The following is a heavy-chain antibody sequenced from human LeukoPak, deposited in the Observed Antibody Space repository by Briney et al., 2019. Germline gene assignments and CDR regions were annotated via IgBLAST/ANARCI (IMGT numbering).Heavy chain of an antibody. CDR3: AKALSSSFTGSSWEY. Sequence: GGSLRLSCAASGFPFNTYYMSWVRQAPGKGLEWVANIKRDESEKYYADSVKGRFTISRDNPKSSLYLQMNTLRAEDMAFYYCAKALSSSFTGSSWEYWGQGTLVTVSS. CDR1: GFPFNTYY. D-gene: IGHD6-6*01. J-gene: IGHJ4*02. V-gene: IGHV3-7*03. CDR2: IKRDESEK.